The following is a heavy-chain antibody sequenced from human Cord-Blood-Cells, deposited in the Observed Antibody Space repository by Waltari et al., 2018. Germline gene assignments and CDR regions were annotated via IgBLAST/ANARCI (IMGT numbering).Heavy chain of an antibody. D-gene: IGHD3-3*01. CDR3: ARTTIFGVGPDP. CDR2: INHSGST. J-gene: IGHJ5*02. CDR1: GGSFIGYY. V-gene: IGHV4-34*01. Sequence: VQLQQWGAGRLKPSATLSLTGAVYGGSFIGYYWRWIRQPPGKGLEWIGEINHSGSTNYNPALKSRRTISVDTSKNKFSLKLSSVTAADTAVYYCARTTIFGVGPDPWCQGTLVTISS.